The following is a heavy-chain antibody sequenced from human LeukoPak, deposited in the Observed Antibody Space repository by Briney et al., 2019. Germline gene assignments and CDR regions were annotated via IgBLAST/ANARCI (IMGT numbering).Heavy chain of an antibody. V-gene: IGHV4-38-2*01. CDR3: ARRGTNCYYYMDV. CDR2: IYQSEST. D-gene: IGHD3-16*01. Sequence: PSETLSHTCAVSGYSTSSGNYWGWTRKPQGKGREGIGRIYQSESTNYNPSLKSRVTISLDTSKNQFFLKLSSVTAADTAVYYCARRGTNCYYYMDVWGKGTTVTVSS. CDR1: GYSTSSGNY. J-gene: IGHJ6*03.